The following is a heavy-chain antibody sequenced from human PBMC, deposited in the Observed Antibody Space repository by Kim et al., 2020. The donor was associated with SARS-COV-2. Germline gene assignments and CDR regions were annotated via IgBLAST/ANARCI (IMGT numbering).Heavy chain of an antibody. V-gene: IGHV1-69*13. J-gene: IGHJ4*02. CDR1: GGTFSSYA. CDR3: ARDRLRGPVVPAAFDY. D-gene: IGHD2-2*01. Sequence: SVKFSCKASGGTFSSYAISWVRQAPGQGLEWMGGIIPIFGTANYAQKFQGRVTITADESTSTAYMELSSLRSEDTAVYYCARDRLRGPVVPAAFDYWGQGTLVTVSS. CDR2: IIPIFGTA.